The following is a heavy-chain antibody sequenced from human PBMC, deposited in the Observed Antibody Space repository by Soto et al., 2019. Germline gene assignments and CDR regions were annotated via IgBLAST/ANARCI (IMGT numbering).Heavy chain of an antibody. J-gene: IGHJ3*02. D-gene: IGHD1-1*01. CDR1: GFTFSNAW. V-gene: IGHV3-15*01. CDR2: IKSKTDGGTT. Sequence: EVQLVESGGGLVKPGGSLRLSCAASGFTFSNAWMSWVRQAPGKGLEWVGRIKSKTDGGTTDYAAPVKGRFTISRDDSKNTLYLQMNSLKTEDTAVYYSTPLPPLLSTGDAFDIWGQGTMVTVSS. CDR3: TPLPPLLSTGDAFDI.